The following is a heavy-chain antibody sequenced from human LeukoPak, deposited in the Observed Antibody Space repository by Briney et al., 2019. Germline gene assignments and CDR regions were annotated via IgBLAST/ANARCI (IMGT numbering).Heavy chain of an antibody. D-gene: IGHD3-10*01. Sequence: GGSLRLSCAASGFTFSSYSMNWVRQAPGKGLGWVSSISSSSSYIYYADSVKGRFTISRDNAKNSLYLQMNSLRAEDTAVYYCARAKSLWFGELFPVDYWGQGTLVTVSS. CDR3: ARAKSLWFGELFPVDY. J-gene: IGHJ4*02. CDR2: ISSSSSYI. V-gene: IGHV3-21*01. CDR1: GFTFSSYS.